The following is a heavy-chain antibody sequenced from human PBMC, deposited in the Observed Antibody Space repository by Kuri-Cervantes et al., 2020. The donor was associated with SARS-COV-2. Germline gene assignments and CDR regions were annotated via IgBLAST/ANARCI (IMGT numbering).Heavy chain of an antibody. CDR2: ISYDGSNK. J-gene: IGHJ5*02. CDR1: GLSFSTFG. D-gene: IGHD3-3*01. V-gene: IGHV3-30*18. Sequence: GGSLRLSCEASGLSFSTFGMHWVRQAPGKGLEWVAVISYDGSNKYYADSVKGRFTISRDNSKNTLYLQMNSLRAEDTAVYYCAKDSGSGFWSGYWSWGKLSGKHWFDPWGQGTLVTVSS. CDR3: AKDSGSGFWSGYWSWGKLSGKHWFDP.